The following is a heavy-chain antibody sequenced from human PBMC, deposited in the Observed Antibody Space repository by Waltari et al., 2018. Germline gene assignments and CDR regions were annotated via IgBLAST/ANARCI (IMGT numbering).Heavy chain of an antibody. J-gene: IGHJ4*02. CDR2: IYYSGST. Sequence: QLQLQESGPGLVKPSETLFLTCTVPGGSISSSSYYWGWIRQPPGKGLELIGSIYYSGSTYYNPSLKSRVTISVDTSKNQFSLKLSSVTAADTAVYYCARMTTVTTVWGQGTLVTVSS. V-gene: IGHV4-39*07. CDR1: GGSISSSSYY. CDR3: ARMTTVTTV. D-gene: IGHD4-17*01.